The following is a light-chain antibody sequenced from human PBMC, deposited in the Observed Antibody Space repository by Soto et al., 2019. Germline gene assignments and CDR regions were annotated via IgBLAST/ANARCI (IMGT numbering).Light chain of an antibody. CDR1: SSNIGAGYD. V-gene: IGLV1-40*01. Sequence: QSVLTQPPSASGAPGQGVTISCTGNSSNIGAGYDVHWYQHLPGTAPKLLIYGNSNRPSGVPDRFSGSKSGTSASLAITGLQAEDEADYYCQSYDRSLSGFHVFGTGTKVTVL. CDR3: QSYDRSLSGFHV. J-gene: IGLJ1*01. CDR2: GNS.